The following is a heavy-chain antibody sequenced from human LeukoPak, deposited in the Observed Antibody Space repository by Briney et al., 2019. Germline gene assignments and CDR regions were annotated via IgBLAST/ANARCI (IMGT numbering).Heavy chain of an antibody. D-gene: IGHD2-2*01. J-gene: IGHJ6*03. Sequence: GGSLRLSCAASGFTFSNAWMSWVRQAPGKGLEWVGRIKSKTDGGTTDYAAPVKGRFTISRDDSKNTLYLQMNSLKTEDTAVYYCTVPENIVVVPAVIHYYMDVWGNGTTVTVSS. CDR1: GFTFSNAW. CDR2: IKSKTDGGTT. V-gene: IGHV3-15*01. CDR3: TVPENIVVVPAVIHYYMDV.